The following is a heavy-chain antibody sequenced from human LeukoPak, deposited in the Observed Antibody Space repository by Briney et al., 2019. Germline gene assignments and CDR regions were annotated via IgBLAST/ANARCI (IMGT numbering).Heavy chain of an antibody. CDR2: ISSNGGST. V-gene: IGHV3-64*04. J-gene: IGHJ4*02. CDR3: AKDGITI. D-gene: IGHD3-10*01. Sequence: GGSLRLSCSASGFTFSGYPMHWVRQAPGKGLQYVSGISSNGGSTYYADSVKGRFTISRDNSKSKLSLQMNSLGVDDTAVYYCAKDGITIRGQGTLVTVSS. CDR1: GFTFSGYP.